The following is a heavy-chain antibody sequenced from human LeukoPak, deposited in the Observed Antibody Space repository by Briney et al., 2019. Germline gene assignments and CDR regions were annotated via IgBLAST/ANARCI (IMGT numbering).Heavy chain of an antibody. D-gene: IGHD6-19*01. Sequence: ASVKVSCEASGYTFTSYDINWVRQATGQGLEWMGWMNPNSGNTGYAQKFQGRVTMTRNTSISTAYMELSSLRSEDTAVYYCAKEVGWSPYFDYWGQGTLVTVSS. V-gene: IGHV1-8*01. CDR1: GYTFTSYD. CDR3: AKEVGWSPYFDY. J-gene: IGHJ4*02. CDR2: MNPNSGNT.